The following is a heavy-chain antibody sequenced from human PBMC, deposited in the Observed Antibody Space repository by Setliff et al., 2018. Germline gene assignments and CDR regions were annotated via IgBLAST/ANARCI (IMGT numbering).Heavy chain of an antibody. J-gene: IGHJ5*02. CDR2: INKDGRER. V-gene: IGHV3-7*03. Sequence: GGSLRLSCVASGLIFSNNWMSWVRQAPGKGLEWVTNINKDGRERNYVDSVKGRFTISRDNAKNSVYLQMNSLRADDTAVYYCVPQGPGYGNGWWTNWFDPWGQGTLVTVSS. CDR1: GLIFSNNW. CDR3: VPQGPGYGNGWWTNWFDP. D-gene: IGHD6-19*01.